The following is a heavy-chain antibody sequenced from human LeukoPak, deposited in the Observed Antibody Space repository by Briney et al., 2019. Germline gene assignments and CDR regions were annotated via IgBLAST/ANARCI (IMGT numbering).Heavy chain of an antibody. V-gene: IGHV3-30*18. CDR1: GFTFSSYG. CDR2: ISYDGSNK. J-gene: IGHJ4*02. Sequence: GGSLRLSCAASGFTFSSYGMHWVRQAPGKGLEWVAVISYDGSNKYYADSVKGRFTISRDNSKNTLYLQMNSLRAEDTAVYYCAKDMTTVTRTHYFDYWGQGTLVTVSS. CDR3: AKDMTTVTRTHYFDY. D-gene: IGHD4-17*01.